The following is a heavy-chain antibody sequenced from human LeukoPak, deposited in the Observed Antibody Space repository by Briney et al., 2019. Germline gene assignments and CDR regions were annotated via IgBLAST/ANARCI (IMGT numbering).Heavy chain of an antibody. CDR3: ASDESNYYDCSGYPAPRRQAFDI. Sequence: SQTLSLTCAISGDSVSSNSAAWNWIRQSPSRGLEWLGRTYYRSKWYNYYAVSVKSRITINPDTSKNQFSLQLNSATPEATGVYYCASDESNYYDCSGYPAPRRQAFDIWGQGTMVTASS. J-gene: IGHJ3*02. V-gene: IGHV6-1*01. D-gene: IGHD3-22*01. CDR1: GDSVSSNSAA. CDR2: TYYRSKWYN.